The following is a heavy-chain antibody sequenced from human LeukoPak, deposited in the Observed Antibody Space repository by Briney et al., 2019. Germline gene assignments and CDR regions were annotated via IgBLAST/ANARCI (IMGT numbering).Heavy chain of an antibody. V-gene: IGHV3-74*01. CDR3: ARGPYGSGSYRIDY. J-gene: IGHJ4*02. Sequence: GSLLLSSAASGFPFSSYWMHWVRRAPGKGLVWVSRINSDGSSTSYADSVKGRFTISRDNAKNTLYLQMNSLRAEDTAVYYCARGPYGSGSYRIDYWGQGTLVTVSS. D-gene: IGHD3-10*01. CDR2: INSDGSST. CDR1: GFPFSSYW.